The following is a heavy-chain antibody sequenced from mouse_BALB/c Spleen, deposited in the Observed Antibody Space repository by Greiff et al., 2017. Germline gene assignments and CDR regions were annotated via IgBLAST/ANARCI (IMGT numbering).Heavy chain of an antibody. CDR3: ATEEVRHGYYAMDY. Sequence: QSGPGLVKPSQSLSLTCSVTGYSITSGYYWNWIRQFPGNKLEWMGYISYDGSNNYNPSLKNRISITRDTSKNQFFLKLNSVTTEDTATYYCATEEVRHGYYAMDYWGQGTSVTVSS. CDR1: GYSITSGYY. J-gene: IGHJ4*01. V-gene: IGHV3-6*02. CDR2: ISYDGSN. D-gene: IGHD2-14*01.